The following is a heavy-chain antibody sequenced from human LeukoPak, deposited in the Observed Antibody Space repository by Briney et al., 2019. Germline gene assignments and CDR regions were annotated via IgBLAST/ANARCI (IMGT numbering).Heavy chain of an antibody. D-gene: IGHD2-15*01. J-gene: IGHJ2*01. CDR2: INHSGST. V-gene: IGHV4-34*01. CDR1: GGSFSGYY. Sequence: SETLSLTCAVYGGSFSGYYWSWIRQPPGKGLEWIGEINHSGSTNYNPSLKSRVTISVDTSKNQFSLKLSSVTAADTAVYYCARGSSLGYFDLWGRGTLVTVSS. CDR3: ARGSSLGYFDL.